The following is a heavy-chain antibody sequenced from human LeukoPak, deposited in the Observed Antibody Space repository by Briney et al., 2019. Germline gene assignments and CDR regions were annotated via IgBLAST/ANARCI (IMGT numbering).Heavy chain of an antibody. CDR1: GGSISSYY. V-gene: IGHV4-59*01. D-gene: IGHD6-19*01. Sequence: SETLSLTCTVSGGSISSYYWSWIRQPPGKGLEWIGYIYYSGSTNYNPSLKSRVTISVDTSKNQFSLKLSSVTAADTAVYYCARGQSAVAGDFGYWGQGTLVTVSS. CDR3: ARGQSAVAGDFGY. J-gene: IGHJ4*02. CDR2: IYYSGST.